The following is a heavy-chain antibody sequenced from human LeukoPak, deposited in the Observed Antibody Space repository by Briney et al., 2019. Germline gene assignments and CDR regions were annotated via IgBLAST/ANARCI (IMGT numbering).Heavy chain of an antibody. CDR3: ARKTIVVVTPTEY. CDR1: GFTLSSYE. J-gene: IGHJ4*02. Sequence: GGSLRLSCTVSGFTLSSYEMSWIRQAPGKGLEWVSYISSSGNNIYYADSVKGRFTISRDNAKNSLYLQMSSLRAEDTAVYYCARKTIVVVTPTEYWGQGTLVTVSS. CDR2: ISSSGNNI. D-gene: IGHD3-22*01. V-gene: IGHV3-11*01.